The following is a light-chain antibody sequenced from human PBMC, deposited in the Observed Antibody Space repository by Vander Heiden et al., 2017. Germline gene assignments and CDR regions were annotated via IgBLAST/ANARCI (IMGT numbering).Light chain of an antibody. J-gene: IGKJ1*01. Sequence: DIRMTQSPSTLSASVGDRVTITCRASQTISRWLAWYQQKPGKAPKLLIYQISTLESGVPSRFSGSGSGTEFTLTISSLQPDDVATYFCQQYSSYWTFGQGTKVDIK. CDR1: QTISRW. CDR2: QIS. V-gene: IGKV1-5*03. CDR3: QQYSSYWT.